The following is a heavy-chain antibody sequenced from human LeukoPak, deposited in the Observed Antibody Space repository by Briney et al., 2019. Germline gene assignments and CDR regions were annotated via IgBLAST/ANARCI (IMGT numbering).Heavy chain of an antibody. CDR3: ARGYYHAFDI. V-gene: IGHV4-61*01. CDR1: GGSVSSASYY. D-gene: IGHD3-22*01. J-gene: IGHJ3*02. CDR2: IYSSGTT. Sequence: SETLSLTCTVSGGSVSSASYYWSWIRQPPGKGLNWIGYIYSSGTTSYSPSLKSRVTTSVDTSKNQFSLKLSSVTAADTAVYYCARGYYHAFDIWGQGTMVTVSS.